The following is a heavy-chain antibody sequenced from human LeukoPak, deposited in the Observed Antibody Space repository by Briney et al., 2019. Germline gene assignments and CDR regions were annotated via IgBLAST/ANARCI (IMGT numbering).Heavy chain of an antibody. CDR1: GFIVSGDF. CDR2: IYSDGST. Sequence: GGSLRLSCAASGFIVSGDFMSWVRQAPGKGLEWVSVIYSDGSTYYADSVKGRFTISRDNSKNTLDLQMTGLRAEDTAVYYCGVGGGSRGFDYWGQGTLVTVSS. CDR3: GVGGGSRGFDY. V-gene: IGHV3-53*01. J-gene: IGHJ4*02. D-gene: IGHD3-16*01.